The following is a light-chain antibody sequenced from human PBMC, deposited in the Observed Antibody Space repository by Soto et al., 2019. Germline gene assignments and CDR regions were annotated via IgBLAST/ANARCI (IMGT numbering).Light chain of an antibody. CDR3: QQYGSSPGYT. CDR2: DAS. Sequence: EIVLTQSPGTLSLSPGERATLSCRASQSVSSSYLAWYQQKPGQAPRLLIYDASSRATGIPDRFSGSGSGTDFTLTIRRLEPEDFAVYYCQQYGSSPGYTFGQGTKLEIK. V-gene: IGKV3-20*01. CDR1: QSVSSSY. J-gene: IGKJ2*01.